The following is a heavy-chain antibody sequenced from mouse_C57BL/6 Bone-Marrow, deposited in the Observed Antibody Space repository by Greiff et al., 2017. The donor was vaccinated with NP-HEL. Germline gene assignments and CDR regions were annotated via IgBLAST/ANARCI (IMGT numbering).Heavy chain of an antibody. Sequence: EVQLVESGGGLVKPGGSLKLSCAASGFTFSSYAMSWVRQTPEKRLEWVATISDGGSYTYYPDNVKGRFTISRDNAKNNLYLQMSHLKSEDTAMYYCARGGIYYDYWGQGTTLTVSS. CDR1: GFTFSSYA. D-gene: IGHD4-1*01. CDR2: ISDGGSYT. J-gene: IGHJ2*01. CDR3: ARGGIYYDY. V-gene: IGHV5-4*01.